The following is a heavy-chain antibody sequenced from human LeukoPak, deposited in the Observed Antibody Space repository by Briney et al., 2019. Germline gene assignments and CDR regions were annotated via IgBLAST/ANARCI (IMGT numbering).Heavy chain of an antibody. CDR3: ARAKDVGPSLFDY. CDR2: IKQDGGEN. CDR1: GFTFSSYW. Sequence: PGGSLRLSCAASGFTFSSYWMSWVRQAPGKGLEWVANIKQDGGENYYVDSVKGRFTISRDNAKNSLYLQMNSLRAEDTAVYYCARAKDVGPSLFDYWGQGTLVTVSS. J-gene: IGHJ4*02. V-gene: IGHV3-7*01. D-gene: IGHD1-26*01.